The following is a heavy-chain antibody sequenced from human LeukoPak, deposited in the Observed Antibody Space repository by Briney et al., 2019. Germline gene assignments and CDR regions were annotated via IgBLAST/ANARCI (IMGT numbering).Heavy chain of an antibody. D-gene: IGHD5-12*01. CDR1: GGSISSYY. CDR2: IYYTGST. CDR3: ARDGYSGSDAP. V-gene: IGHV4-59*01. Sequence: SETLSLTCSVSGGSISSYYWSWFRQPPGKALEWIGYIYYTGSTKYGPSLKSRVTISVDTSKKQFSLNLSSVTAADTAVYYCARDGYSGSDAPWGQGTLVTVSS. J-gene: IGHJ4*02.